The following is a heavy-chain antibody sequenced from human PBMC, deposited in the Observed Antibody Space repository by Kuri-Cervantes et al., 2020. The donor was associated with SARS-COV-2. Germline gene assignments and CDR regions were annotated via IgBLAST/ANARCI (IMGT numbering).Heavy chain of an antibody. Sequence: GGSLRLSCAASGFTFDDYGMSWVRQAPGKGLEWVGRIKSKTDGGTTDYAAPVKGRFTISRDDSKNTLYLQMNSLKTEDTAVYYCTTRPLITIFGVVTVGGDYFDYWGQGTLVTVSS. D-gene: IGHD3-3*01. V-gene: IGHV3-15*01. CDR3: TTRPLITIFGVVTVGGDYFDY. CDR2: IKSKTDGGTT. CDR1: GFTFDDYG. J-gene: IGHJ4*02.